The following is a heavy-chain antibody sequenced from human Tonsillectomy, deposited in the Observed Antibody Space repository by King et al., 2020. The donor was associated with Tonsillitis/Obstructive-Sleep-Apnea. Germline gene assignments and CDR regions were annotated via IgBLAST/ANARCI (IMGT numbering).Heavy chain of an antibody. D-gene: IGHD2-15*01. Sequence: VQLVESGAEVRKPGESLKISCKGSGYNFDTYWIGWVRQMPGKGLEWMGIIYPGDSDTRYSPSFQGQVTMSADKSISTAYLQWSSLKASDSAMYYCARQESGGGHKSSRSPDNWGQGTLVTVSS. CDR2: IYPGDSDT. V-gene: IGHV5-51*01. J-gene: IGHJ4*02. CDR1: GYNFDTYW. CDR3: ARQESGGGHKSSRSPDN.